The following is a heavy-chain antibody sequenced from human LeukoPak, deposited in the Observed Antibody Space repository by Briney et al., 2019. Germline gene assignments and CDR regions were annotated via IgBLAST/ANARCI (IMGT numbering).Heavy chain of an antibody. CDR2: IYSGGST. Sequence: PGGSLRLSCAASGFTVRDETMNWVRQAPGKGLEWVSLIYSGGSTYYADSVRGRFIISRITSKNTVHLQINSLRAEDTAVYYCARGDGSPNWYFDLWGRGTLVTVSS. CDR1: GFTVRDET. D-gene: IGHD5-24*01. V-gene: IGHV3-53*04. J-gene: IGHJ2*01. CDR3: ARGDGSPNWYFDL.